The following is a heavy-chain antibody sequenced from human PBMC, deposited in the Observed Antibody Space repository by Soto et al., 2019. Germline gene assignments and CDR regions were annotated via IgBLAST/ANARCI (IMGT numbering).Heavy chain of an antibody. J-gene: IGHJ6*03. CDR2: IYPGDSDT. D-gene: IGHD2-2*01. CDR3: ARSSTTRASNYYYYYYMDV. Sequence: HGESLKISCQGSGYSFTRYWIGWVRQMPGKGLEWMGVIYPGDSDTRYSPSFQAQVTISADKSISTAYLQWSSLKASDTAMYYCARSSTTRASNYYYYYYMDVWGKGTTVTVSS. V-gene: IGHV5-51*01. CDR1: GYSFTRYW.